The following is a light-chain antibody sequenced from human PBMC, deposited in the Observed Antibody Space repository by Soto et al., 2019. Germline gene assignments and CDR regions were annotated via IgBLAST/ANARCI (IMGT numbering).Light chain of an antibody. CDR1: QSVVGGY. J-gene: IGKJ1*01. CDR2: DTS. Sequence: DIVLTQSPATLSLSPGDRVTLSCGASQSVVGGYFAWYQQKPGLAPRLIIYDTSIRASGIPDRTSGSGSGTHFTLTISRLEPEDFAVYYCQQYGSSPSFGKGTKVDIK. V-gene: IGKV3D-20*01. CDR3: QQYGSSPS.